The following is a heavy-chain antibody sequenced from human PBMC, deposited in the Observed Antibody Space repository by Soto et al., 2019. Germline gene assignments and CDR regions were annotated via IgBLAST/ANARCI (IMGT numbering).Heavy chain of an antibody. CDR1: GGSFSGYY. CDR3: ARGTNYDFWSGYLNWFDP. Sequence: SETLSLTCAVYGGSFSGYYWSWIRQPPGKGLEWIGEINHSGSTNYNPSLKGRVTISVDTSKNQFSLKLSSVTAADTAVYYCARGTNYDFWSGYLNWFDPWGQGTLVTVSS. J-gene: IGHJ5*02. D-gene: IGHD3-3*01. CDR2: INHSGST. V-gene: IGHV4-34*01.